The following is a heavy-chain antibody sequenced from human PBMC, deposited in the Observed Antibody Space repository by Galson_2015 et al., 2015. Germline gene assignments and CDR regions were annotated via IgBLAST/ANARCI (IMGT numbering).Heavy chain of an antibody. CDR2: IWYDGSNK. J-gene: IGHJ5*02. D-gene: IGHD6-19*01. CDR1: GFTFSSYG. CDR3: ARDGAVAGTTIKGDWFDP. V-gene: IGHV3-33*01. Sequence: SLRLSCAASGFTFSSYGMHWVRQAPGKGLEWVAVIWYDGSNKYYADSVKGRFTISRDNSKNTLYQQMNSLRAEDAAVYYCARDGAVAGTTIKGDWFDPWGQGTLVTASS.